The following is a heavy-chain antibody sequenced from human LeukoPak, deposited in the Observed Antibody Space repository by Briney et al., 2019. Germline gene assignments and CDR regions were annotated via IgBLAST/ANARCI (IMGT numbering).Heavy chain of an antibody. Sequence: GASVKVSCKASGYTFTGYYMHWVRQAPGQGLEWMGWINPNSGGTSYAQKFQGRVTMTRDTSISTAYMELSRLRSDDTAVYYCARTLIGYYDSSGYSPDAFDIWGQGTMVTVSS. CDR3: ARTLIGYYDSSGYSPDAFDI. D-gene: IGHD3-22*01. J-gene: IGHJ3*02. CDR2: INPNSGGT. CDR1: GYTFTGYY. V-gene: IGHV1-2*02.